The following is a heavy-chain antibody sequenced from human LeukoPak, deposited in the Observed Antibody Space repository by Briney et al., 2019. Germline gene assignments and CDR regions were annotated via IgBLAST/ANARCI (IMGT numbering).Heavy chain of an antibody. Sequence: PGGSLRLSCAASGFSVSSNYTGWVRQAPGKGLEWVSVIYSGGSTYYPDSVKGRFTISRDNSKNTLFLQMNSLRAEDTAVYYCARAGAATAPYYFDYWGQGTLVTVSS. CDR1: GFSVSSNY. V-gene: IGHV3-66*01. CDR3: ARAGAATAPYYFDY. J-gene: IGHJ4*02. CDR2: IYSGGST. D-gene: IGHD2-21*02.